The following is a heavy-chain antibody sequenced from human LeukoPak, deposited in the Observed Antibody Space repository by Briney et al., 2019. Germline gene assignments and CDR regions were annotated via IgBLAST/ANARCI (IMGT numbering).Heavy chain of an antibody. D-gene: IGHD3-16*02. CDR3: ARLPPDPYGAGFGGVIVILDY. V-gene: IGHV1-2*02. CDR2: INPNSGGT. CDR1: GYTFTGYY. J-gene: IGHJ4*02. Sequence: GASVKVSCKASGYTFTGYYMHWVRQAPGQGLEWMGWINPNSGGTNYAQKLQGRVTMTTDTSTSTAYMELRSLRSDDTAVYYCARLPPDPYGAGFGGVIVILDYWGQGTLVTVSS.